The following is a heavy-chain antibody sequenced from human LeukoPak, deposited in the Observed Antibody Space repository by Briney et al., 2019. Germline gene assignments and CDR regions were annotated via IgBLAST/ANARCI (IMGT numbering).Heavy chain of an antibody. CDR3: ARVVGFCSSTSYYKYYFDY. D-gene: IGHD2-2*01. Sequence: SQTLSLTCTVSGGSISSGDYYWSWIRQPPGKGLEWIGYIYYSGSTYYNPSLKSRVTISVDTSKNQFSLKLSSVTAADTAVYYCARVVGFCSSTSYYKYYFDYWGQGTLVTVSS. CDR2: IYYSGST. V-gene: IGHV4-30-4*01. CDR1: GGSISSGDYY. J-gene: IGHJ4*02.